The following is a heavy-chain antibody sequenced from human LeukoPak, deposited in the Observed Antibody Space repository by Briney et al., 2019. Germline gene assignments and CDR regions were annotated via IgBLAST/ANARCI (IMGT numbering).Heavy chain of an antibody. CDR3: ARGRMAVAGSYEY. V-gene: IGHV3-7*05. CDR1: GITFGSYW. Sequence: GGSLRLSCAASGITFGSYWMTWVRQAPGKGLECVANIKPDGSEKHYVDSVEGRFTISRDNAKNSLFLEMNSLRAEDTAVYYCARGRMAVAGSYEYWGRGTLVTVSS. D-gene: IGHD6-19*01. CDR2: IKPDGSEK. J-gene: IGHJ4*02.